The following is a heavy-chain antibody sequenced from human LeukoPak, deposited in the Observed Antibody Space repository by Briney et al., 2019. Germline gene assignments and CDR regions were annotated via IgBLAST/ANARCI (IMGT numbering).Heavy chain of an antibody. CDR1: GGSISSSSYY. CDR2: IYYSGST. Sequence: SGTLSLTCTVSGGSISSSSYYWGWIRQPPGKGLEWIGSIYYSGSTYYNPSLKSRVTISVDTSKNQFSLKLSSVTAADTAVYYCARHLYYYDSSGYYLVRWDYFDYWGQGTLVTVSS. CDR3: ARHLYYYDSSGYYLVRWDYFDY. V-gene: IGHV4-39*01. J-gene: IGHJ4*02. D-gene: IGHD3-22*01.